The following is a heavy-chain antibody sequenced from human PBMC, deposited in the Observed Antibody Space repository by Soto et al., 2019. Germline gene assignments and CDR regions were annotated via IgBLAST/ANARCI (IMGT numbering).Heavy chain of an antibody. J-gene: IGHJ6*02. D-gene: IGHD3-16*01. CDR2: IYYSGST. Sequence: KPSETLSLTCTVSGGSISSYYWSWIRQPPGKGLEWIGYIYYSGSTNYNPSLKSRVTISVDTSKNQFSLKLSSVTAADTAVYYCARDEGDGMDVWGQGTTVTVSS. CDR3: ARDEGDGMDV. CDR1: GGSISSYY. V-gene: IGHV4-59*01.